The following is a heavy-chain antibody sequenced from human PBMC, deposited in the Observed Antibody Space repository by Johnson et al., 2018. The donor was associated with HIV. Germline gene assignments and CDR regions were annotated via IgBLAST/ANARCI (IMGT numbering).Heavy chain of an antibody. J-gene: IGHJ3*01. V-gene: IGHV3-30*18. CDR1: GFTFSSYG. Sequence: QMLLVESGGGVVQPGRYLRLSCIASGFTFSSYGMHWVRQAPGKGLQWVALLSYDGRNEYYADSVQGRFTISRDNYKNTLYLNMNNLTVEDTAVYHCAKGYYDSSFGLDLWGQGTMVTVSS. D-gene: IGHD3-3*01. CDR3: AKGYYDSSFGLDL. CDR2: LSYDGRNE.